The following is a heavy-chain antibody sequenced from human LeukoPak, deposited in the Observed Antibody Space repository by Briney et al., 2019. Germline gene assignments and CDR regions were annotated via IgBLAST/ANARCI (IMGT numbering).Heavy chain of an antibody. CDR1: GYTFTKYW. CDR3: ARGYSSGGHYYDAFEI. Sequence: GESLKIACQGSGYTFTKYWIGWVRQMPGKGLEWMGIIYPGDSDIRYSPSFQGQVTIPADKSVTTAHLQWSSLKASDTAIYYCARGYSSGGHYYDAFEIWGQGTMVTVSS. J-gene: IGHJ3*02. CDR2: IYPGDSDI. D-gene: IGHD2-15*01. V-gene: IGHV5-51*01.